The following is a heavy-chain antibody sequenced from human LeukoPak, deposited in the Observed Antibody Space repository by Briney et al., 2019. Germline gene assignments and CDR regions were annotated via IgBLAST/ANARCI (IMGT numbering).Heavy chain of an antibody. CDR1: GGSISSYY. D-gene: IGHD4-17*01. CDR2: IYYSGST. V-gene: IGHV4-59*01. Sequence: SETLSLTCTVSGGSISSYYWSWIRQPPGKGLEWIGYIYYSGSTNYNPSLKSRVTISVDTSKNQFSLKLSSVTAADTAVYYCARGDYGDYVDYWGRGTLVTVSS. CDR3: ARGDYGDYVDY. J-gene: IGHJ4*02.